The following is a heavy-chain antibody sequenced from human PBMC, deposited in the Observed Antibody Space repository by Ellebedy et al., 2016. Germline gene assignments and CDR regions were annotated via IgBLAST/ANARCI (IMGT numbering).Heavy chain of an antibody. D-gene: IGHD3-10*01. CDR3: AKTRSAMVRGVMDN. CDR1: GFTFSDYY. CDR2: ISSSGRTI. J-gene: IGHJ4*02. V-gene: IGHV3-11*01. Sequence: GESLKISCAASGFTFSDYYMTWIRQAPGKGLEWVSYISSSGRTIYYADSVKGRFTISRDNSKNTLYLQVSSLRAEDTAAYYCAKTRSAMVRGVMDNWGQGSLVTVSS.